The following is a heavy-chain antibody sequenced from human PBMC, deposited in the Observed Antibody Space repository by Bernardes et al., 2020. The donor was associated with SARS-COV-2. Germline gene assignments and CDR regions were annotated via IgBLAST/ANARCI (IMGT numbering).Heavy chain of an antibody. CDR1: GGSFSGYY. CDR3: ASGYYYDTSGFDL. J-gene: IGHJ2*01. D-gene: IGHD3-22*01. Sequence: SETLSLTRAVYGGSFSGYYWSWIRQPPGKGLEWIGEINHSGSTNYNPSLKSRVTISVDTSKNQFSLKLSSVTAADTAVYYCASGYYYDTSGFDLWGRGTLVTVSS. V-gene: IGHV4-34*01. CDR2: INHSGST.